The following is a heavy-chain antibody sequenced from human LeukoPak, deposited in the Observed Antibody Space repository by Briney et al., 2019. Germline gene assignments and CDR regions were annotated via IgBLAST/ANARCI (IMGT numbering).Heavy chain of an antibody. CDR2: IYSGGNT. V-gene: IGHV3-53*01. Sequence: GGSLRLSCAASGFTVSNNYMSWVRQAPGKGLEWVSAIYSGGNTYYSDSVKGRFTISRDNSKNTLYLQMNSLRAEDTAVYYCAKDQTVTTFDYWGQGTLVTVSS. CDR3: AKDQTVTTFDY. CDR1: GFTVSNNY. D-gene: IGHD4-17*01. J-gene: IGHJ4*02.